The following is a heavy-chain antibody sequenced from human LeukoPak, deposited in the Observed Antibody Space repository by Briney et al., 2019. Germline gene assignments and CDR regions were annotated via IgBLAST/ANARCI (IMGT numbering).Heavy chain of an antibody. J-gene: IGHJ5*02. CDR3: ARGYIAAAGTTGFDP. Sequence: SETLSLICTVSGGSISSYYWSWIRQPPGKGLEWIGYIYYSGSTNYNPSLKSRVTISIDTSKNQFSLKLSSVTAADTAVYYCARGYIAAAGTTGFDPWGQGTLVTVSS. D-gene: IGHD6-13*01. CDR1: GGSISSYY. V-gene: IGHV4-59*01. CDR2: IYYSGST.